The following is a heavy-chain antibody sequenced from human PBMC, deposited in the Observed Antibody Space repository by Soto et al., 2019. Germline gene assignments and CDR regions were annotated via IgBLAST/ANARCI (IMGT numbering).Heavy chain of an antibody. CDR3: ARDRAAGRFDY. CDR1: GGTFSSYA. Sequence: ASVKVSCKASGGTFSSYAISWVRQAPGRGLEWMGGIIPIFGTANYAQKFQGRVTITADESTSTAYMELSSLRSEDTAVYYCARDRAAGRFDYWGQGTLVTVSS. CDR2: IIPIFGTA. V-gene: IGHV1-69*13. J-gene: IGHJ4*02. D-gene: IGHD6-13*01.